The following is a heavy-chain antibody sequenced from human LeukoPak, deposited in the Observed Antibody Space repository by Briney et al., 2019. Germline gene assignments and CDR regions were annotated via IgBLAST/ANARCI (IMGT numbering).Heavy chain of an antibody. CDR3: ARARKDGYNNYDY. Sequence: SETLSLTCAVSGGSISSGGYSWSWIRQPPGKGLEWIGYIYHNGNTYYNPSLKSRVTISVDTSKNQFSLKLSSVTAADTAVYYCARARKDGYNNYDYWGQGTLVTVSS. CDR2: IYHNGNT. CDR1: GGSISSGGYS. V-gene: IGHV4-30-2*01. D-gene: IGHD5-24*01. J-gene: IGHJ4*02.